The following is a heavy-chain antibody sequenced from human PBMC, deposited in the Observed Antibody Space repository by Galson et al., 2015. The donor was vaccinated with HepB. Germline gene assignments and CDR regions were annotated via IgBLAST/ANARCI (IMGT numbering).Heavy chain of an antibody. Sequence: LTCTVSGGSISSSSYYWGWIRQPPGKGLEWIGSIYYSGSTYYNPSLKSRATISVDTSKNEFSLKLNSVTAADTAVYYCARGVEMATISFDFDFGPTHFDYWGQGTLVTVSS. CDR3: ARGVEMATISFDFDFGPTHFDY. D-gene: IGHD5-24*01. J-gene: IGHJ4*02. V-gene: IGHV4-39*01. CDR2: IYYSGST. CDR1: GGSISSSSYY.